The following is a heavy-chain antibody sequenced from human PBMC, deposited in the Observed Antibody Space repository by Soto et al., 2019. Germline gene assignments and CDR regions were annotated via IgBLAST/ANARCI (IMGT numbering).Heavy chain of an antibody. D-gene: IGHD3-10*01. CDR2: INAGNGNT. CDR1: GYTFTSYA. CDR3: ARDGGSGRSGSYPDY. Sequence: QAQLVQSGAEVKKPGASVKVSCKASGYTFTSYAMHWVRQAPGQRLEWMGWINAGNGNTKYSQKFQGRVTITRDTSASTAYMELSSLRSEDTAVYYCARDGGSGRSGSYPDYWGQGTLVTVSS. J-gene: IGHJ4*02. V-gene: IGHV1-3*01.